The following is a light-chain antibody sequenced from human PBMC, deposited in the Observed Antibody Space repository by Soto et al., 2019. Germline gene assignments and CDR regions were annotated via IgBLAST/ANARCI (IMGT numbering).Light chain of an antibody. V-gene: IGLV2-14*01. CDR2: DVS. J-gene: IGLJ2*01. CDR1: SSDFGGYNY. Sequence: QSALTQPASVSGSPGQSITISCTGTSSDFGGYNYVSWYQQHPGKAPKLMIYDVSNRPSGVSNRFSGSKSGNTASLTISGLQAEDEAHYYCSSYTSSSTLVFGGGTKLTVL. CDR3: SSYTSSSTLV.